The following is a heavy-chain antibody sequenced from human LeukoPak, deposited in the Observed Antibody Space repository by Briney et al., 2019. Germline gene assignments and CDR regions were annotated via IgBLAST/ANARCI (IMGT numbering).Heavy chain of an antibody. D-gene: IGHD5-18*01. V-gene: IGHV3-23*01. J-gene: IGHJ4*02. CDR3: AGRPTGYSPGYIH. Sequence: GGSLRLSCVASGITFSNYAVSWVRQAPEEGLDWVSVISGSAHKIRYADSVKGRFTISRDNSENIVYLQMNNLRVEDTAVYYCAGRPTGYSPGYIHWGQGTLVTVSS. CDR2: ISGSAHKI. CDR1: GITFSNYA.